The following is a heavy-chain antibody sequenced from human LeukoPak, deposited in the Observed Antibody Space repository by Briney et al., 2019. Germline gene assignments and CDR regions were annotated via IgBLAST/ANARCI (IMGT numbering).Heavy chain of an antibody. V-gene: IGHV3-66*01. J-gene: IGHJ4*02. CDR2: IYSGGST. CDR1: GFTVSSNY. D-gene: IGHD3-10*01. Sequence: PGGSLRLSCAASGFTVSSNYMSWVRQAPGKGLEWVSVIYSGGSTYYADSVKGRFTISRDNSKNTLYLQMNSLKTEDTAVYYCTTKSSYYGSGSYSTNWGQGTLVTVSS. CDR3: TTKSSYYGSGSYSTN.